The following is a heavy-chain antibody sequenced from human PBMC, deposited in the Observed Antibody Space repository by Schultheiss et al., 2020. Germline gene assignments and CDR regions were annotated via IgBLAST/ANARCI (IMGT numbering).Heavy chain of an antibody. CDR3: ARVSVTDDIADY. V-gene: IGHV4-59*12. Sequence: SETLSLTCTVSGGSISSYYWSWIRQPPGKGLEWIGYIYYSGSTYYNPSLKSRVTISVDKSKNQFSLKLSSVTAADTAVYYCARVSVTDDIADYWGQGTLVTVS. J-gene: IGHJ4*02. CDR1: GGSISSYY. D-gene: IGHD4-17*01. CDR2: IYYSGST.